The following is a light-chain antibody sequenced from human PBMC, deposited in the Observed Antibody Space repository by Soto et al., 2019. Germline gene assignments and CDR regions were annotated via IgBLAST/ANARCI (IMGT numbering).Light chain of an antibody. CDR1: QSLLYSDGKTY. CDR2: EVS. Sequence: DIVMTQTPLSLSVTPGQPASISCKSSQSLLYSDGKTYLSWFLQKPGQSPQLLIYEVSNRFSGAPDRFSGRGPGTDFTLKISRVEAEDVGVYYCMQSKQFPFTFGPGTKVDIK. CDR3: MQSKQFPFT. V-gene: IGKV2D-29*02. J-gene: IGKJ3*01.